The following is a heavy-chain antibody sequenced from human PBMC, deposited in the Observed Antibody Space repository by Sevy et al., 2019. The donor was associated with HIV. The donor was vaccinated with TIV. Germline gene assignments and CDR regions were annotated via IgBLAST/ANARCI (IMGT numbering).Heavy chain of an antibody. Sequence: SETLSLTCAVYGGSFSGYYWNWIRQPPGKGLEWIGEINHSGSTNYNPSLKSRVTISVDTSKNQFSLKLSSVTAADTAVYYGARAPPIVVVPAAPSWFDPWGQGTLVTVSS. D-gene: IGHD2-2*01. CDR2: INHSGST. CDR1: GGSFSGYY. J-gene: IGHJ5*02. CDR3: ARAPPIVVVPAAPSWFDP. V-gene: IGHV4-34*01.